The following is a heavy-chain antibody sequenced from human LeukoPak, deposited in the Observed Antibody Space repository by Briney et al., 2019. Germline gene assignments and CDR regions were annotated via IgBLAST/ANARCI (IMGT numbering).Heavy chain of an antibody. Sequence: GESLKISCKGSGYSFTSYWIGWVRQMPGKGLEWMGIIYPGDSDTRYSPSFQGQVTISADKSISTAYLQCSSLKASDTAMYYCARPGIYYDSSNPGDYWGQGTLVTVSS. CDR2: IYPGDSDT. CDR1: GYSFTSYW. J-gene: IGHJ4*02. CDR3: ARPGIYYDSSNPGDY. D-gene: IGHD3-22*01. V-gene: IGHV5-51*03.